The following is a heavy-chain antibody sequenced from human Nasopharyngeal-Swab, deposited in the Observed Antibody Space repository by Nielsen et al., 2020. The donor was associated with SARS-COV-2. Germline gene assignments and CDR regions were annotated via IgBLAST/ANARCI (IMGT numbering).Heavy chain of an antibody. CDR2: INPGGGSA. CDR3: ARGGDPREVVAATDCFDP. D-gene: IGHD2-15*01. V-gene: IGHV1-46*01. J-gene: IGHJ5*02. Sequence: WVRQAPGQGLEWMGIINPGGGSARYSQNFQGRVTMTRDTSTSTVYMELSSLRSEDTAVYYCARGGDPREVVAATDCFDPWGQGTLATVSS.